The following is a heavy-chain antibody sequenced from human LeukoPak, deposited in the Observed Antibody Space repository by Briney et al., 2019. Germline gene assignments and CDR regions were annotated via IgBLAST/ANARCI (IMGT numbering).Heavy chain of an antibody. J-gene: IGHJ6*03. CDR2: IYYSGST. V-gene: IGHV4-59*01. CDR1: GFSISSYY. Sequence: SETLSLTCTVSGFSISSYYWVWIRQPPGKGLEWIGYIYYSGSTNYNPSLKSRVTISVDTSKNQFSLNRSSVTTADTAVYYCARRDSESYSNYYYMDVWGKGTTVTVSS. CDR3: ARRDSESYSNYYYMDV. D-gene: IGHD3-10*01.